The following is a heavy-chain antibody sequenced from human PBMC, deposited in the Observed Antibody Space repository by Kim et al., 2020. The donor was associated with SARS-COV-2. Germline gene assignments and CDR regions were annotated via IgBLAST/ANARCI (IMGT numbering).Heavy chain of an antibody. CDR3: ARAPQYYDSSGYYYYYFDY. CDR1: GGSISTYY. J-gene: IGHJ4*02. V-gene: IGHV4-59*01. CDR2: IYYSGST. D-gene: IGHD3-22*01. Sequence: SETLSLTCSVSGGSISTYYWTWIRQPPGKGLEWIGYIYYSGSTNYNPSLKSRVTISVDTSKNQFSLKLSSVTAVDTAVYYCARAPQYYDSSGYYYYYFDYWGQGTLVTVSS.